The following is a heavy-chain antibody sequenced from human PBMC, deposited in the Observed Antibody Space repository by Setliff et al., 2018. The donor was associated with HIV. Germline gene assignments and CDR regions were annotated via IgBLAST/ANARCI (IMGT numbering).Heavy chain of an antibody. J-gene: IGHJ4*02. CDR1: GDSISSSSYY. Sequence: PSETLSLTCSVSGDSISSSSYYWGWIRQPPGKGLEWIGSIHYSGSTYYNPSLNSRVTISVDASKNQFSLKLSSVTAADTAVYYCASLPPLYDSSGYYFDYWGQGTLVTVS. CDR2: IHYSGST. V-gene: IGHV4-39*01. CDR3: ASLPPLYDSSGYYFDY. D-gene: IGHD3-22*01.